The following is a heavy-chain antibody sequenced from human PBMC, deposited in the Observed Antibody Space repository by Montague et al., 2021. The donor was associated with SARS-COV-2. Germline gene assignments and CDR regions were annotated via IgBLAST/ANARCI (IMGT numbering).Heavy chain of an antibody. V-gene: IGHV4-4*02. CDR3: ASHPVFQQLYS. CDR2: IHHTGII. D-gene: IGHD6-13*01. Sequence: SETLSLTCAVSGASVSSINWWSWVRQPPGRGLEWIAEIHHTGIINFNPSLRNRGLISLDSSKNQFSLTLNSVTAADTATYYCASHPVFQQLYSWGQGTLVSVS. J-gene: IGHJ4*02. CDR1: GASVSSINW.